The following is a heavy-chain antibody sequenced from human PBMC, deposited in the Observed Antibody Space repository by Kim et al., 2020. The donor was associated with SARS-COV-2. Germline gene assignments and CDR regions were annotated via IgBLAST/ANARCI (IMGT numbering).Heavy chain of an antibody. D-gene: IGHD1-26*01. CDR2: IYPGDSDT. CDR1: GYSFTSYW. Sequence: GESLKISCKGSGYSFTSYWIGWVRQMPGKGLEWMGIIYPGDSDTRYSPSFQGQVTISADKSISTAYLQWSSLKASDTAMYYCARRGSVGSWGYYYYYGMDVLGQGTPVTVSS. V-gene: IGHV5-51*01. J-gene: IGHJ6*02. CDR3: ARRGSVGSWGYYYYYGMDV.